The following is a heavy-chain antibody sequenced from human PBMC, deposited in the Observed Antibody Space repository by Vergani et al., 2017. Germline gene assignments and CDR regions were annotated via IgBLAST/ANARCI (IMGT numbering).Heavy chain of an antibody. Sequence: QVQLQQWGAGLLKPSEILSLTCAVYGGSFSGYYWNWIRQPPGKGLEWIGEINHSGSTNYNPSLKSRVTISVDTSKNQFSLKLSSVTAADTAVYYCARAGGHRSYYYMDVWGKGTTVTVSS. V-gene: IGHV4-34*01. CDR1: GGSFSGYY. J-gene: IGHJ6*03. CDR2: INHSGST. D-gene: IGHD1-14*01. CDR3: ARAGGHRSYYYMDV.